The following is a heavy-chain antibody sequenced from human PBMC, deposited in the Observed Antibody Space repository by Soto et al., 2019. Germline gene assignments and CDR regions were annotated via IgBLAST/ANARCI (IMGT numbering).Heavy chain of an antibody. V-gene: IGHV4-30-2*01. D-gene: IGHD4-17*01. CDR1: GGSISSGDYS. J-gene: IGHJ4*02. CDR2: IYHSGST. Sequence: SETLSLTCAVSGGSISSGDYSWSWIRQPPGKGLEWIGYIYHSGSTYYNPSLKSRVTISVDRSKNQFSLKLSSVTAADTAVYYCARGGYGDLKDGFDYWGQGTLVTVSS. CDR3: ARGGYGDLKDGFDY.